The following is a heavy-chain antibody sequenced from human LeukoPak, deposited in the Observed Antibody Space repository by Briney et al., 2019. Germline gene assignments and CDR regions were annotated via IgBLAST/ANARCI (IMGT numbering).Heavy chain of an antibody. CDR1: GYTFTGYY. Sequence: GASLKVSCKPSGYTFTGYYLHWVRQAPGQALEWMGWMNPNTGATMYAQKFQDRVSMSRDTSSSTAYMDLTSLRSDDTAVYFCARDRVGSGWPRPYYFEFWGQGTLVTVSS. CDR3: ARDRVGSGWPRPYYFEF. V-gene: IGHV1-2*02. D-gene: IGHD6-19*01. CDR2: MNPNTGAT. J-gene: IGHJ4*02.